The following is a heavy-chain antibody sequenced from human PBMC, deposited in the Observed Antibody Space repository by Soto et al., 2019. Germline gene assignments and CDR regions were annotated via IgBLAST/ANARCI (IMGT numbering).Heavy chain of an antibody. V-gene: IGHV1-69*13. J-gene: IGHJ6*02. Sequence: SVKVSCKASGGTFRNYAISWVRQAPGQGLEWMGGIIPIIGESNYAQKFQGRVTITADESTSTAYMELSSLRSEDTAVYYCARPRQSGNERSQFYYYGMDVWGQGTTVTVSS. D-gene: IGHD1-1*01. CDR2: IIPIIGES. CDR1: GGTFRNYA. CDR3: ARPRQSGNERSQFYYYGMDV.